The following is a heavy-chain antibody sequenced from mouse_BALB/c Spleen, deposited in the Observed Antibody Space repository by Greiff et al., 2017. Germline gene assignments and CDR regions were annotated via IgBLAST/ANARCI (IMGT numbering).Heavy chain of an antibody. V-gene: IGHV5-6*01. CDR2: ISSGGSYT. J-gene: IGHJ1*01. CDR1: GFTFSSYG. CDR3: ARQDGSSYWYFDV. D-gene: IGHD1-1*01. Sequence: EVMLVESGGDLVKPGGSLKLSCAASGFTFSSYGMSWVRQTPDKRLEWVATISSGGSYTYYPDSVKGRFTISRDNAKNTLYLQMSSLKSEDTAMYDCARQDGSSYWYFDVWGAGTTVTVSS.